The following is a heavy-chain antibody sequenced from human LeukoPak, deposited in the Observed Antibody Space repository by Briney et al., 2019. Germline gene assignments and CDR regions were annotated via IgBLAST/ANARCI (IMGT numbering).Heavy chain of an antibody. CDR1: GFTFSSYG. D-gene: IGHD2-2*01. CDR2: IIPIFGTA. V-gene: IGHV1-69*01. CDR3: ARAAEDCSSTSCRPRPSFFDY. J-gene: IGHJ4*02. Sequence: GRSLRLSCAASGFTFSSYGMHWVRQAPGQGLEWMGGIIPIFGTANYAQKFQGRVTITADESTSTAYMELSSLRSEDTAVYYCARAAEDCSSTSCRPRPSFFDYWGQGTRVTVSS.